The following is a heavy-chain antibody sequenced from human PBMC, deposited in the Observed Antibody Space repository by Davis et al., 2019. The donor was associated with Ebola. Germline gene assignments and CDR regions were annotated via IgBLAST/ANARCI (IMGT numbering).Heavy chain of an antibody. CDR3: ASVSYYGDYYHYYGMDV. Sequence: GESLKISCAASGFTFSNYGVNWVRQAPGKGLEWVSYISTGSETIYYADSVRGRFAISGDNAKNSLYLQMNSLRDEDTAVYYCASVSYYGDYYHYYGMDVWGQGTTVTVSS. CDR2: ISTGSETI. D-gene: IGHD4-17*01. V-gene: IGHV3-48*02. CDR1: GFTFSNYG. J-gene: IGHJ6*02.